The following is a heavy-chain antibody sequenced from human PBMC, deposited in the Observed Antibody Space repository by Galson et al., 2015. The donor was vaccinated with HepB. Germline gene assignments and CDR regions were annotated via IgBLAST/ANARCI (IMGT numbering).Heavy chain of an antibody. D-gene: IGHD4-17*01. CDR2: ISYDGTNK. J-gene: IGHJ4*02. CDR3: ARAETVTTVPDY. CDR1: GFTFNPYA. V-gene: IGHV3-30*04. Sequence: SLRLSCAASGFTFNPYAIHWVRQAPGRGLDWVAVISYDGTNKHYTDSVKGRFTVSRDNSKNVVYVQMNSLRHEDTAVYYCARAETVTTVPDYWGQGTLVTVSP.